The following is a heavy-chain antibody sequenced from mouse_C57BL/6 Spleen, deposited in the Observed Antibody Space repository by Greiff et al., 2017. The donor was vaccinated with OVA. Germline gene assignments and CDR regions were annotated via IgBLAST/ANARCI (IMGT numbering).Heavy chain of an antibody. V-gene: IGHV1-75*01. J-gene: IGHJ4*01. CDR2: IFPGSGST. Sequence: VQLQQSGPELVKPGASVKISCKASGNTFTDYYINWVKQRPGQGLEWIGWIFPGSGSTYYNEKFKGKATLTVDKSSSTAYMLLSSLTSEDSAVYFCARWPHYDPRAMDYWGQGTSVTVSS. CDR3: ARWPHYDPRAMDY. CDR1: GNTFTDYY. D-gene: IGHD2-4*01.